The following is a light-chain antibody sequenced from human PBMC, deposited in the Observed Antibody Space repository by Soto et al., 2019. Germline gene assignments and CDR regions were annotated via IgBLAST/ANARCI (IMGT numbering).Light chain of an antibody. V-gene: IGKV1-39*01. J-gene: IGKJ5*01. CDR1: QTISSH. CDR3: QQSYTTPIT. Sequence: DSQRTQYPSTLSASVGDRVMITCRASQTISSHLNWYQQKPGKAPNLLVYAASSLQSGVPSRFTGSGSGTDFTLTISSLQPEDFATYFCQQSYTTPITFGQGTRLEIK. CDR2: AAS.